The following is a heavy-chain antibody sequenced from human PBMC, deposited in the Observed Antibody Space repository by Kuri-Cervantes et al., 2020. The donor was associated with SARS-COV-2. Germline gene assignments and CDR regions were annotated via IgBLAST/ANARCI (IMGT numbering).Heavy chain of an antibody. CDR3: ARDLWGGDY. J-gene: IGHJ4*02. CDR2: IFYSGT. V-gene: IGHV4-31*03. D-gene: IGHD2-21*01. CDR1: GGSISSGGYF. Sequence: SETLSLTCSVSGGSISSGGYFWTWIRQHPGKGLEWIGNIFYSGTYYNPSLKSRVTMSVDTSKNQFSLNLSSVTAADTAVYYCARDLWGGDYWGQGILVTVSS.